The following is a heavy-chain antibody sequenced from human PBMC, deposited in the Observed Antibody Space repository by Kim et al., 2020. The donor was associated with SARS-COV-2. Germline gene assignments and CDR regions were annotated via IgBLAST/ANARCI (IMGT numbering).Heavy chain of an antibody. Sequence: YYNPSLKSRVTISVDTSKNQFSLKLSSVTAADTAVYYCAREANPPRAFDIWGQGTMVTVSS. CDR3: AREANPPRAFDI. V-gene: IGHV4-31*02. J-gene: IGHJ3*02.